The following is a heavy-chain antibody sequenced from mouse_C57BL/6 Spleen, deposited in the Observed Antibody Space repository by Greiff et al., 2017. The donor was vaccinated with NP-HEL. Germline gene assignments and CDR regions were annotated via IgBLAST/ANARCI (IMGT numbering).Heavy chain of an antibody. J-gene: IGHJ4*01. CDR3: ARVSLYYYGSSYDAMDY. V-gene: IGHV5-4*03. CDR2: ISDGGSYT. CDR1: GFTFSSYA. Sequence: EVMLVESGGGLVKPGGSLKLSCAASGFTFSSYAMSWVRQTPEKRLEWVATISDGGSYTYYPDNVKGRFTISRDNAKNNLYLQMSHLKSEDTAMYYCARVSLYYYGSSYDAMDYWGQGTSVTVSS. D-gene: IGHD1-1*01.